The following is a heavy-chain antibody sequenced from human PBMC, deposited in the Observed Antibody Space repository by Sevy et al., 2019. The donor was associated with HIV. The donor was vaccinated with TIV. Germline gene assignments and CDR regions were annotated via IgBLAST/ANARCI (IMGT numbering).Heavy chain of an antibody. J-gene: IGHJ4*02. V-gene: IGHV4-61*01. CDR2: LFYSGST. Sequence: SETLSLTCTVSGGSVSTDSYYWSWIRQPPGKGLEWIGYLFYSGSTNYNPSLKSRVTISLDTSKNQFYLKLSSVTAADTAVYYCTRCRSPYGDYATGSFDYWGQGALVTVSS. D-gene: IGHD4-17*01. CDR3: TRCRSPYGDYATGSFDY. CDR1: GGSVSTDSYY.